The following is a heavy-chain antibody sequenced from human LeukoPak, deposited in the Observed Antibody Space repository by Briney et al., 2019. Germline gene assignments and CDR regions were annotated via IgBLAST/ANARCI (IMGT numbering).Heavy chain of an antibody. CDR3: ARVHAESSLSAVIDIGYFDY. CDR2: INPSGDIT. D-gene: IGHD2-21*01. Sequence: ASVKVSCKASGYTFTSYAMHWVRQAPGQGLEWMGIINPSGDITSYAQKFQGRVTMTWVTSTSTVYMELNSLRSEDTAVYYCARVHAESSLSAVIDIGYFDYWGQGTLVTVSS. V-gene: IGHV1-46*01. CDR1: GYTFTSYA. J-gene: IGHJ4*02.